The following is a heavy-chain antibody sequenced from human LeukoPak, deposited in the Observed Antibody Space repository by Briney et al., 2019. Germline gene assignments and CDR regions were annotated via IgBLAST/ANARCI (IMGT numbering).Heavy chain of an antibody. CDR3: ARGGITGSLFDP. J-gene: IGHJ5*02. V-gene: IGHV4-59*11. D-gene: IGHD1-14*01. CDR2: IFYSGGT. Sequence: PSQTLSLTCTVSGGSLSPHYWSWIRQTPGKGLEWIGNIFYSGGTYYSPSLTSRVTISLDTSRNQFSLKLNSVTAADTAVYYCARGGITGSLFDPWGQGTLVTVSS. CDR1: GGSLSPHY.